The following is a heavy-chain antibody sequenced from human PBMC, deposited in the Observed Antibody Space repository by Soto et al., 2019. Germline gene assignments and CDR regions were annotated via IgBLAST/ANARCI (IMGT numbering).Heavy chain of an antibody. CDR1: GFTFSSYS. V-gene: IGHV3-48*01. J-gene: IGHJ4*02. CDR2: ISSSSSTI. Sequence: EVQLVESGGGLVQPGGSLRLSCAASGFTFSSYSMNWVRQAPGKGLEWVSYISSSSSTIYYADSVKGRFTISRDNAKNSLYLQMNSLRAEDTAVHYCARGGLPAVAGPGVFDYWGQGTLVTVSS. CDR3: ARGGLPAVAGPGVFDY. D-gene: IGHD6-19*01.